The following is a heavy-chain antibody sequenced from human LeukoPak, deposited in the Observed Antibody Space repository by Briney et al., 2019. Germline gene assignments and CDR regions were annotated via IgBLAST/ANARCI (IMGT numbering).Heavy chain of an antibody. V-gene: IGHV4-31*03. CDR2: IYYSGST. Sequence: SETLSLTCTVPGGSISSGGYYWSWIRQHPGKGLEWIGYIYYSGSTYYNPSLKSRVTISVDTSKNQFSLKLSSVTAADTAVYYCARVEGAAGTWWFDPWGQGTLVTVSS. CDR3: ARVEGAAGTWWFDP. CDR1: GGSISSGGYY. J-gene: IGHJ5*02. D-gene: IGHD6-13*01.